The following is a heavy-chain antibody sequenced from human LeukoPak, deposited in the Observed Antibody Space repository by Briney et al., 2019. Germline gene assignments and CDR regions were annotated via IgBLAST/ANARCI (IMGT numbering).Heavy chain of an antibody. CDR3: ATPKLRFLEWLLLI. Sequence: GASVKISCKVSGSTFTDYYMHWVQQAPGKGLEWMGLVDPEDGETIYAEKFQGRVTITADTSTDTAYMELSSLRSEDTAVYYCATPKLRFLEWLLLIWGQGTLVTVSS. CDR1: GSTFTDYY. D-gene: IGHD3-3*01. V-gene: IGHV1-69-2*01. CDR2: VDPEDGET. J-gene: IGHJ4*02.